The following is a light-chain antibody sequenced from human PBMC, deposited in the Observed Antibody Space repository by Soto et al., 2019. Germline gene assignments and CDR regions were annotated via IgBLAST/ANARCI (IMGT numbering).Light chain of an antibody. J-gene: IGKJ3*01. CDR3: QQFSIYSPS. CDR1: QGTSSA. Sequence: AIQLPQFPSSLSASVRDRATITCRASQGTSSALAWYQQKPGTAPKLLIYDASPLEGGVPSRFRGSGSGTYFILTISRLQPGDFATYCFQQFSIYSPSFGPGTKVDI. CDR2: DAS. V-gene: IGKV1-13*02.